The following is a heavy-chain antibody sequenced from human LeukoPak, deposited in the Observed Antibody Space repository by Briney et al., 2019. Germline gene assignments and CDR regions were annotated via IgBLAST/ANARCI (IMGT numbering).Heavy chain of an antibody. CDR2: ISGDAANT. CDR1: GFTFTGYA. V-gene: IGHV3-23*01. Sequence: PGGSLRLSCAASGFTFTGYAMSWLRQAPGKGLEFVSAISGDAANTFYAGSVKGRFTISRDNSKNTLYLQMNSLRAEDTAVYYCAKDPSWVVVPAATSVDYWGQGTLVTVSS. CDR3: AKDPSWVVVPAATSVDY. D-gene: IGHD2-2*01. J-gene: IGHJ4*02.